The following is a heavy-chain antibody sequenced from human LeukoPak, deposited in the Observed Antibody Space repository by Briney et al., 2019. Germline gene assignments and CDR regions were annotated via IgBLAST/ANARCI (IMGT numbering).Heavy chain of an antibody. CDR1: GFTFTSYV. CDR3: ARPRGAAAGTFGFDP. Sequence: GGSLRLSCAASGFTFTSYVMHWVRQAPGKGLQWVALISYDGSNKYYADSVKGRFTISRDNSKNTLYLQMNSLRAEDTAAYYCARPRGAAAGTFGFDPWGQGTLVTVSS. D-gene: IGHD6-13*01. J-gene: IGHJ5*02. V-gene: IGHV3-30*03. CDR2: ISYDGSNK.